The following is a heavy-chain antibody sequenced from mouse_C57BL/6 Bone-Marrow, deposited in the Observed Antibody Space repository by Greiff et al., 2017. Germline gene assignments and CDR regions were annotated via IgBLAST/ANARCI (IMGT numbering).Heavy chain of an antibody. J-gene: IGHJ2*01. CDR2: IDPSDSYT. D-gene: IGHD2-1*01. Sequence: QVQLQQPGAELVRPGTSVQLSCKASGYTFTSYWMHWVKQRPGQGLEWIGVIDPSDSYTNYNQKFKGKATLTVDTSSSTAYMQLSSLTSEDSAVYYCAREGAIYYGNFYYFDYWGQGTTLTVSS. CDR1: GYTFTSYW. CDR3: AREGAIYYGNFYYFDY. V-gene: IGHV1-59*01.